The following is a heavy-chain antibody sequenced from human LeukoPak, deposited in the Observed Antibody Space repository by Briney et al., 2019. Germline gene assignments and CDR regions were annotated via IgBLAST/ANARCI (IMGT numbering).Heavy chain of an antibody. Sequence: GGSLRLSCAASGFTFSNYWMSWVRQTPGKGLEWVANIKQDGSEKHYVYSVKGRFTISRDNAKNSLYLQMSNLRAEDTAVYYCASNWNYVRGYGMDVWGQGTTVTVSS. CDR3: ASNWNYVRGYGMDV. CDR1: GFTFSNYW. J-gene: IGHJ6*02. D-gene: IGHD1-7*01. CDR2: IKQDGSEK. V-gene: IGHV3-7*01.